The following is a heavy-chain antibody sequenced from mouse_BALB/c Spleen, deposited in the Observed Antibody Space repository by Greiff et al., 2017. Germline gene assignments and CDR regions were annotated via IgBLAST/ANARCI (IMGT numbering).Heavy chain of an antibody. CDR2: IYPSDSYT. CDR1: GYTFTSYW. CDR3: TRLDGYLDY. V-gene: IGHV1-69*02. J-gene: IGHJ2*01. D-gene: IGHD2-3*01. Sequence: QVQLQQPGAELVRPGASVKLSCKASGYTFTSYWINWVKQRPGQGLEWIGNIYPSDSYTNYNQKFKDKATLTVDKSSSTAYMQLSSPTSEDSAVYYCTRLDGYLDYWGQGTTLTVSS.